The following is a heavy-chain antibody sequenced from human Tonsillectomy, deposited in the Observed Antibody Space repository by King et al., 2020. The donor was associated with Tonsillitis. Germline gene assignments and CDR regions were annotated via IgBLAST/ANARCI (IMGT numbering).Heavy chain of an antibody. J-gene: IGHJ4*02. CDR3: AKVETYYYDSSGSFDY. CDR1: GFTFVDYA. D-gene: IGHD3-22*01. Sequence: VQLVESGGGVVQPGGSLRVSCAASGFTFVDYAMHWVRQAPGKGLEWVSLISGDGGSSYYEDFLKGRLTSSRDNSNNSPYLQMNSLRTEDTALYYCAKVETYYYDSSGSFDYWGQGTLVTVSS. V-gene: IGHV3-43*02. CDR2: ISGDGGSS.